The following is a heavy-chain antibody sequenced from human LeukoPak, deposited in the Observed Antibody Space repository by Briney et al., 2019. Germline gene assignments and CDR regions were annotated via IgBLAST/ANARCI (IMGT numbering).Heavy chain of an antibody. CDR2: IYYSGST. J-gene: IGHJ4*02. Sequence: SETLSLTCTVSGGSISSGGYYWSWIRQPPGKGLEWIGYIYYSGSTNYNPSLKSRVTISVDTSKKQFSLKLSSVAAADTAVYYCASDRDGYNSFDYWGQGTLVTVSS. D-gene: IGHD5-12*01. CDR3: ASDRDGYNSFDY. CDR1: GGSISSGGYY. V-gene: IGHV4-61*08.